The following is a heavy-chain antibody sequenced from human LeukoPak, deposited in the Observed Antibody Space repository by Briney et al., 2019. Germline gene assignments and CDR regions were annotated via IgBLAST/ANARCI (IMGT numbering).Heavy chain of an antibody. CDR2: IYYGGTT. D-gene: IGHD2-21*02. V-gene: IGHV4-59*08. CDR3: ARHDVVPVIRRGFDF. J-gene: IGHJ4*02. CDR1: GGSVSGYY. Sequence: SETLSLTCTVPGGSVSGYYWSWIRQPPGKGLEYIGYIYYGGTTLYSPSLKGRVTISIDTSENQVSLKLTSVTAADTAVYYCARHDVVPVIRRGFDFWGQGTPVTVSA.